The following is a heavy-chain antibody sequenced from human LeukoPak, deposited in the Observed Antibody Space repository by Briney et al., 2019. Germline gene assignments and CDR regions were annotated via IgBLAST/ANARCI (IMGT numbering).Heavy chain of an antibody. Sequence: ASVKVSFKASGYTFSIYAMHWVRQAPGQGREWMGWITPGGGTNYPQKFQGRVAITWDTSITTTYMDLSRLTSDDTAVYYCARDRYGDGFAHFDYWGHGALVTVSS. V-gene: IGHV1-2*02. CDR1: GYTFSIYA. J-gene: IGHJ4*01. CDR2: ITPGGGT. D-gene: IGHD5-24*01. CDR3: ARDRYGDGFAHFDY.